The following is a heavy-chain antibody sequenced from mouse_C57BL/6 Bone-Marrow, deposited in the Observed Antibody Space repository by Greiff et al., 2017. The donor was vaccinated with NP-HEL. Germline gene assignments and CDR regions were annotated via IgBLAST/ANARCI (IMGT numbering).Heavy chain of an antibody. V-gene: IGHV1-26*01. Sequence: EVQLQQSGPELVKPGASVKISCKASGYTFTDYYMNWVKQSHGKSLEWIGDINPNNGGTSYNQKFKGKATLTVDKSSSTAYMELRSLTSEDSAVYYCARGGSSLYYYAMDYWGQGTSVTVSS. J-gene: IGHJ4*01. CDR3: ARGGSSLYYYAMDY. D-gene: IGHD1-1*01. CDR2: INPNNGGT. CDR1: GYTFTDYY.